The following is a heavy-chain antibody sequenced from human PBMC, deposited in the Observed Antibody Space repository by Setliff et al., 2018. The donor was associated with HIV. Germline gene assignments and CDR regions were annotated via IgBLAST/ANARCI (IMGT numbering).Heavy chain of an antibody. CDR2: IWYDGSSE. Sequence: PGGSLRLSCAASGFTFSNYGMHWVRQAPGKGLEWVAVIWYDGSSEYYADSVKGRFTISRDNSKNTLYLQMNSLRAADTAVYYCVKDRTYMAFDIWGQGTMVTVSS. D-gene: IGHD1-20*01. J-gene: IGHJ3*02. V-gene: IGHV3-33*06. CDR3: VKDRTYMAFDI. CDR1: GFTFSNYG.